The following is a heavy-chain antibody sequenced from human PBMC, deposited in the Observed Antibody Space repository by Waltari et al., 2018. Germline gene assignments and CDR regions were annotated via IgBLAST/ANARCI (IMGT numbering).Heavy chain of an antibody. Sequence: QVQLQQWGAGLLKPSETLSLTCAVYGGSFSGYYWSWIRQPPGKGLEWIGEINHSGTPNYNPSLKSRVTISVDTSKNQFSLKLSSVTAADTAVYYCARGIRTGWLQFHYYGMDVWGQGTTVTVSS. CDR2: INHSGTP. D-gene: IGHD5-12*01. J-gene: IGHJ6*02. CDR1: GGSFSGYY. CDR3: ARGIRTGWLQFHYYGMDV. V-gene: IGHV4-34*01.